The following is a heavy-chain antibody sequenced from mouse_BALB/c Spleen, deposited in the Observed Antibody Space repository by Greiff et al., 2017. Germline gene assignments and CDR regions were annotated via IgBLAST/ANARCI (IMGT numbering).Heavy chain of an antibody. J-gene: IGHJ2*01. Sequence: VKLMESGPGLVAPSQSLSITCTVSGFSLTSYDISWIRQPPGKGLEWLGVIWTGGGTNYNSAFMSRLSISKDNSKSQVFLKMNSLQTDDTAIYYCVREGDVFDYWGQGTTLTVSS. CDR1: GFSLTSYD. V-gene: IGHV2-9-2*01. D-gene: IGHD3-3*01. CDR3: VREGDVFDY. CDR2: IWTGGGT.